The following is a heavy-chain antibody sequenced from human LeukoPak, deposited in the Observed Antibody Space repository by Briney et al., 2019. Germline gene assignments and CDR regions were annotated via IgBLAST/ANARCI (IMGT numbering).Heavy chain of an antibody. CDR2: ISYDGSNK. CDR3: ARELGDIVVVVVATAFDY. CDR1: GFTFSSYA. Sequence: GGSLRLSCAASGFTFSSYAMHWVRQAPGKGLEWVAVISYDGSNKYYADSVKGRFTISRDNSKNTLYLQMNSLRAEDTAVYYCARELGDIVVVVVATAFDYWGQGTLVTVSS. D-gene: IGHD2-15*01. J-gene: IGHJ4*02. V-gene: IGHV3-30*04.